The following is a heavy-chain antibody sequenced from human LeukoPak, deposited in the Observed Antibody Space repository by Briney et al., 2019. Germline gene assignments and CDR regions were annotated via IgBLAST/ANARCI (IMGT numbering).Heavy chain of an antibody. CDR1: GFTFSRYD. D-gene: IGHD1-1*01. CDR2: IVRTITTT. J-gene: IGHJ4*02. V-gene: IGHV3-23*05. CDR3: VKKGQADDDGKPD. Sequence: GGSLRLSCVASGFTFSRYDLSWVRQAPGKGLECVSTIVRTITTTYYADSVEGRFTISRDNSKNTPYLQMNDLRADDTAVYYCVKKGQADDDGKPDWGQGTLVTVSS.